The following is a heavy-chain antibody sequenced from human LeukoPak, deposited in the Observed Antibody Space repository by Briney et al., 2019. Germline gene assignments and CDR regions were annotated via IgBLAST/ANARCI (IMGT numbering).Heavy chain of an antibody. Sequence: ASVKVSCKASGFTFNAYYIHWVRQAPGQGLEWMGWINPNTGDTNFAQKFQGRVAMTRDTSLSTAYVDLSRLTSDDTAVYYCARDWPGISLHFDLWGRGTLITVSS. CDR1: GFTFNAYY. CDR2: INPNTGDT. D-gene: IGHD2-15*01. V-gene: IGHV1-2*02. CDR3: ARDWPGISLHFDL. J-gene: IGHJ2*01.